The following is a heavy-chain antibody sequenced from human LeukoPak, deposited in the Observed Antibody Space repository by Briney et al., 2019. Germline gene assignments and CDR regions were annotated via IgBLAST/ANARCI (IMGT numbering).Heavy chain of an antibody. CDR1: GFTFSSDA. V-gene: IGHV3-23*01. Sequence: PPGGSLRLSCAASGFTFSSDAMTWVRQAPGKGLEWVSSISGSGGSTYYADSVKGRFTISRGNSKNTLYLRMNSLRAEDTAVYFCARGGWGDYAKYSFDYWGQGALVTLS. CDR2: ISGSGGST. D-gene: IGHD4-17*01. CDR3: ARGGWGDYAKYSFDY. J-gene: IGHJ4*02.